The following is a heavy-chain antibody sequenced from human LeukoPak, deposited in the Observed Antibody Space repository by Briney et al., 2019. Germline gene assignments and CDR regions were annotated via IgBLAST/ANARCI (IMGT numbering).Heavy chain of an antibody. V-gene: IGHV4-30-4*01. CDR3: ARGDGSGSRSWFDP. D-gene: IGHD3-10*01. CDR1: GGSISSGDYY. CDR2: IYCSGST. Sequence: SQTLSLTCTVSGGSISSGDYYWSWIRQPPGKGLEWIGYIYCSGSTYYNPSLKSRVTISVDTSKNQFSLKLSSVTAADTAVYYCARGDGSGSRSWFDPWGQGTLVTVSS. J-gene: IGHJ5*02.